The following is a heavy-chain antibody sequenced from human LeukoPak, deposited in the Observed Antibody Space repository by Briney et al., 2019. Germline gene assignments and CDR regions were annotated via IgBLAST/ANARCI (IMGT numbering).Heavy chain of an antibody. J-gene: IGHJ4*02. V-gene: IGHV3-23*01. Sequence: PGGSLRLSCAASGFTFSSYAMSWVRQAPGKGLEWVSAISGSGGSTYYADSVKGRFTISRDNSKNTLYLQMNSLRAEDTAVYYCAKAVRKVMGALHFDYWGQGTLVTVSS. CDR3: AKAVRKVMGALHFDY. CDR1: GFTFSSYA. D-gene: IGHD1-26*01. CDR2: ISGSGGST.